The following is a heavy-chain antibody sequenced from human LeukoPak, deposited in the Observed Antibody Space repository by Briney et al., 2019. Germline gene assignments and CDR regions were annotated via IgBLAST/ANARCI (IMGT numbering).Heavy chain of an antibody. V-gene: IGHV3-33*01. J-gene: IGHJ4*02. CDR2: IWYDGSNK. CDR3: ARQGHSSSWYYFDY. D-gene: IGHD6-13*01. Sequence: GRSLRLSCAASGFTFSSYGMHWVRQAPGKGLEWVAFIWYDGSNKYYADSVKGRFTISRDNSKNTLYLQMNSLRAEDTAVYYCARQGHSSSWYYFDYWGQGTLVTVSS. CDR1: GFTFSSYG.